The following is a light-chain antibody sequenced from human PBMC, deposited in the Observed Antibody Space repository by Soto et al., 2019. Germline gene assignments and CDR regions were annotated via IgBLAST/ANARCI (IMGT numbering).Light chain of an antibody. CDR1: TSNIGSNT. CDR2: NDI. V-gene: IGLV1-44*01. CDR3: AVWDDSLDGHAV. J-gene: IGLJ7*01. Sequence: QSVLTQPPSASGTPGQRVTISCSGSTSNIGSNTVRWYQHLPGTAPRLLIYNDIQRPSGVPDRFSGSKSGTSASLAIGGLQSEDEADYYCAVWDDSLDGHAVFGGGTQLTVL.